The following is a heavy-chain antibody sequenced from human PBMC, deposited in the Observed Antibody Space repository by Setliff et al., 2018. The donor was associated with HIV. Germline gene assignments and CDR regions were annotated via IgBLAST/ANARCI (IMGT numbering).Heavy chain of an antibody. D-gene: IGHD6-13*01. V-gene: IGHV5-51*01. CDR2: IHPVDSDA. J-gene: IGHJ3*01. Sequence: GESLKISCKGSEYSFTSHWIGWVRQMPGKGLEWMGIIHPVDSDARYSPSFQGQVTMSVDNSINTAYLQWGSLKASDTAFYYCARHRHTAAGTLDAFDLWGQGAMVTVSS. CDR3: ARHRHTAAGTLDAFDL. CDR1: EYSFTSHW.